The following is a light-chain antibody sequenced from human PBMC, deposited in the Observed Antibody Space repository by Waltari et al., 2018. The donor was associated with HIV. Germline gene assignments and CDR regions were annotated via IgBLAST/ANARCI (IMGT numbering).Light chain of an antibody. CDR2: KVS. V-gene: IGKV2-30*01. CDR3: MQGTHWPPT. Sequence: DVVMTQSPPSLPVTLGQPASISCRSTQSLVSSNGDTYLNWFQQRPGQSPRRLMYKVSNRDSGVPDRFSGSGSATNFTLKITRVEADDVGVYYCMQGTHWPPTLGQGTRLEI. J-gene: IGKJ5*01. CDR1: QSLVSSNGDTY.